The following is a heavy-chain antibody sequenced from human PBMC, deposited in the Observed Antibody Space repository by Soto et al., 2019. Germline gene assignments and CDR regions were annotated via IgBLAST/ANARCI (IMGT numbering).Heavy chain of an antibody. CDR1: GFTFSSYS. V-gene: IGHV3-21*01. J-gene: IGHJ6*02. CDR2: ISSSSYI. Sequence: GGSLRLSCAASGFTFSSYSMNWVRQAPGKGLEWVSSISSSSYIYYADSVKGRFTISRDNAKNSLYLQMNSLRAEDTAVYYCARETEYYDILTGYYPVEGNYGMDVWGQGTTVTVSS. D-gene: IGHD3-9*01. CDR3: ARETEYYDILTGYYPVEGNYGMDV.